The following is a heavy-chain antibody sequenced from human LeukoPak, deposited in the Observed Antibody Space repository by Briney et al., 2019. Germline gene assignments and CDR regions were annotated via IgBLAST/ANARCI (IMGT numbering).Heavy chain of an antibody. CDR3: ASAAVVTLLMDV. CDR1: GFTFSSYG. V-gene: IGHV3-33*01. Sequence: GGSLRLSCAASGFTFSSYGMHWVRQAPGKGLEGVAVIWYDGSNKYYADSVKGRFTISRDNSKNTLYLQMNSLRAEDTAVYYCASAAVVTLLMDVWGKGTTVTVSS. CDR2: IWYDGSNK. D-gene: IGHD3-22*01. J-gene: IGHJ6*03.